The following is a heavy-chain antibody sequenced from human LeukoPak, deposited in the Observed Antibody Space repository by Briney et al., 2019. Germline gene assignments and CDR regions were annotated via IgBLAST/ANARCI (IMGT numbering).Heavy chain of an antibody. Sequence: GESLKISCKASGYSFTNYWIGWVRQMPGKGLEWMGIIYPGDSDTIYNPSLRGQVTISVDKSISTAFLQWSSLKASDTAIFYCVRREGNSNIDFWGQGTLVTVSS. V-gene: IGHV5-51*01. CDR2: IYPGDSDT. CDR3: VRREGNSNIDF. CDR1: GYSFTNYW. J-gene: IGHJ4*02. D-gene: IGHD5-24*01.